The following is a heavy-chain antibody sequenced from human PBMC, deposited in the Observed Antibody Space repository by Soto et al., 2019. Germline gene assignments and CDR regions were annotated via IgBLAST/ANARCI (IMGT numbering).Heavy chain of an antibody. Sequence: GESLKISCKGSGYSFTSYWIGWVRQMPGKGLEWMGIIYPGDSDTRYSPSFQGQVTISADKSISTAYLQWSSLKASDTAMYYCARHTRFPTWHQYYYYMDVWGKGTTVTVSS. CDR2: IYPGDSDT. CDR1: GYSFTSYW. D-gene: IGHD2-2*01. V-gene: IGHV5-51*01. CDR3: ARHTRFPTWHQYYYYMDV. J-gene: IGHJ6*03.